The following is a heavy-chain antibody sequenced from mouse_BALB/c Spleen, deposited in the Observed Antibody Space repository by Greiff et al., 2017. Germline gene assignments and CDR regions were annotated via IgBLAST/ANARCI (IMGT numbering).Heavy chain of an antibody. CDR2: IWGDGST. J-gene: IGHJ3*01. V-gene: IGHV2-6-7*01. CDR3: ARDWGDDGYHGWFAY. Sequence: QVQLKESGPGLVAPSQSLSITCTVSGFSLTGYGVNWVRQPPGKGLEWLGMIWGDGSTDYNSALKSRLSISKDNSTGQVFLNMNSLQTDDTARYYCARDWGDDGYHGWFAYWGQGTLVTVSA. CDR1: GFSLTGYG. D-gene: IGHD2-3*01.